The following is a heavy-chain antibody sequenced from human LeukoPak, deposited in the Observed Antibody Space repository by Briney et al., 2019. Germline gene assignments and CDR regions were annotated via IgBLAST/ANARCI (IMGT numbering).Heavy chain of an antibody. CDR3: ATVYSGYDPTPRGRLGESSFYFDY. Sequence: PSETLSLTCAVSGGSISSSNWWSWVRQPPGKGLEWIGEIYHSGSTNYNPSLKSRVTISVDKSKNQFSLKLSSVTAADTAVYYCATVYSGYDPTPRGRLGESSFYFDYWGQGTLVTVSS. V-gene: IGHV4-4*02. D-gene: IGHD3-16*02. CDR2: IYHSGST. J-gene: IGHJ4*02. CDR1: GGSISSSNW.